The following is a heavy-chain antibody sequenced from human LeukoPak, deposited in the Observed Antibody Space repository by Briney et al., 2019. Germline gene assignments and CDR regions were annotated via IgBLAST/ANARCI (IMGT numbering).Heavy chain of an antibody. J-gene: IGHJ4*02. CDR1: GFTFSSYS. Sequence: PGGSLRLSRAASGFTFSSYSMNWVRQAPGKGLEWVSSISSSSSYIYYADSVKGRFTISRDNAKNSLYLQMNSLRAEDTAVYYCARDYYGSGSYYNGAYWGQGTLVTVSS. D-gene: IGHD3-10*01. V-gene: IGHV3-21*01. CDR2: ISSSSSYI. CDR3: ARDYYGSGSYYNGAY.